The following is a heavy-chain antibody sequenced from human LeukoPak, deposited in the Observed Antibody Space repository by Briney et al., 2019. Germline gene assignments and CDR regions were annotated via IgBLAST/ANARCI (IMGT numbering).Heavy chain of an antibody. V-gene: IGHV1-18*01. CDR1: GYTFTSYG. J-gene: IGHJ5*02. Sequence: ASVKVSCKASGYTFTSYGISWVRQAPGQGLEWMGWISAYNGNTNYAQKLQGRVTMTTDTSTSTAYMELRSLRSDDTAVYYCARPQSGLGWFDPWGQGILVTVSS. CDR3: ARPQSGLGWFDP. CDR2: ISAYNGNT.